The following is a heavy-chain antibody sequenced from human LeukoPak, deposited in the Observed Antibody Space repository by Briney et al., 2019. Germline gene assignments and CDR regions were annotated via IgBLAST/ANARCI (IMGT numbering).Heavy chain of an antibody. Sequence: GGSLRLSCVASGFTLSSYSMNWVRQAPGKGLEWVSFISSSSNYMSYADSVKGRFTISRDNAKNSLYLQMNSLRAEDTAVYYCARPLDSSNNYFDYWGQGTLDTVSA. CDR1: GFTLSSYS. CDR2: ISSSSNYM. J-gene: IGHJ4*02. CDR3: ARPLDSSNNYFDY. V-gene: IGHV3-21*01. D-gene: IGHD6-13*01.